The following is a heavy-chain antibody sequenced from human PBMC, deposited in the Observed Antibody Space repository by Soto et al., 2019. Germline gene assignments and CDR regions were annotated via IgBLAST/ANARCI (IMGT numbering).Heavy chain of an antibody. CDR2: IIPIFGTA. CDR1: GGTFSSYA. J-gene: IGHJ6*02. V-gene: IGHV1-69*13. CDR3: AAYCSGGSCYKQPANKNYYYGMDV. Sequence: ASVKVSCKASGGTFSSYAISWVRQAPGQGLEWMGGIIPIFGTANYAQKFQGRVTITADESTSTAYMELSSLRSEDTAVYYCAAYCSGGSCYKQPANKNYYYGMDVWGQGTTVTVSS. D-gene: IGHD2-15*01.